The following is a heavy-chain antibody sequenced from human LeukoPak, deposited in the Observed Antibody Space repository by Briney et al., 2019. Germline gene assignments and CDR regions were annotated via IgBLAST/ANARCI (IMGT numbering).Heavy chain of an antibody. CDR2: IYHSGST. V-gene: IGHV4-30-2*01. CDR3: ARHGKYGRRAFDI. D-gene: IGHD1-1*01. CDR1: GGSISSGGYS. Sequence: PSQTLSLTCAVSGGSISSGGYSWSWIRQPPGKGLEWIGYIYHSGSTNYNPSLKSRVTISVDTSKNQFSLKLSSVTAADTAVYYCARHGKYGRRAFDIWGKGKMVTVSS. J-gene: IGHJ3*02.